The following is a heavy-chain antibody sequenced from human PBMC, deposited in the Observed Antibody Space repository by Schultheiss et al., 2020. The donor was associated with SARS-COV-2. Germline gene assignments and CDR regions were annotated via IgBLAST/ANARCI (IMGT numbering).Heavy chain of an antibody. V-gene: IGHV1-18*04. CDR2: ISGYNGNT. D-gene: IGHD6-13*01. CDR1: GYTFTGYY. J-gene: IGHJ4*02. CDR3: AREGRRGSSWYLSH. Sequence: ASVKVSCKASGYTFTGYYMHWVRQAPGQGFEWMGWISGYNGNTNYGQNLQGRVTMTTDTSTNTAYMELRSLRSDDTALYYCAREGRRGSSWYLSHWGQGTLVTVSS.